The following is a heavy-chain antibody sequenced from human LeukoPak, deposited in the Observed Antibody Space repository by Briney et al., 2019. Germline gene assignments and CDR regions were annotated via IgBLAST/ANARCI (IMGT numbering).Heavy chain of an antibody. V-gene: IGHV3-74*01. CDR1: GFTFSSYW. CDR3: ARAHRYYDSSGYYYANSEEYDY. D-gene: IGHD3-22*01. J-gene: IGHJ4*02. CDR2: INSDGSST. Sequence: PGGSLRLSCAASGFTFSSYWMHWVRQAPGKGLVWVSRINSDGSSTSYADSVKGRFTISRDNAKNTLYLQMNSLRAEDTAVYYCARAHRYYDSSGYYYANSEEYDYWGQGTLVTVSS.